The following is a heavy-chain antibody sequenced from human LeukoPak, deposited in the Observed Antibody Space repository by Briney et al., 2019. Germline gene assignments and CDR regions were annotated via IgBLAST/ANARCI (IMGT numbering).Heavy chain of an antibody. Sequence: SQTLSLTCAISGDRLSSNRADWNWITPSPSRGLEWLVRTYYRSKWYNDYAVSVKSRITINPDTSKNQFSLRLNSVTPEDTAVYYCARDSPSRSYNYYGMDVWGQGTTVTVSS. CDR3: ARDSPSRSYNYYGMDV. CDR2: TYYRSKWYN. V-gene: IGHV6-1*01. J-gene: IGHJ6*02. D-gene: IGHD3-10*01. CDR1: GDRLSSNRAD.